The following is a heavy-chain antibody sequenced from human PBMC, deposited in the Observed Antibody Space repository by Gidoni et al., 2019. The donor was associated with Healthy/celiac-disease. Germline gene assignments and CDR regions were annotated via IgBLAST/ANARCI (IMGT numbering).Heavy chain of an antibody. Sequence: QVQLVESGGGVVQRGRSLGLVCAASGFAFCSYDMHWVRQAPGKWLEWVAVISYDGSNKYYADSVKGLFTISRDHSKNTLYLQMNSVRAEDTAVYYCARDLGDRYFGYKNFFDYWGQGTLVTVSS. V-gene: IGHV3-30-3*01. D-gene: IGHD3-9*01. CDR1: GFAFCSYD. J-gene: IGHJ4*02. CDR3: ARDLGDRYFGYKNFFDY. CDR2: ISYDGSNK.